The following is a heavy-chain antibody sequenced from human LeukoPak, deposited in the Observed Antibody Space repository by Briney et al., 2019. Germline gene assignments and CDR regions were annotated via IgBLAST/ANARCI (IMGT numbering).Heavy chain of an antibody. Sequence: SETPSLTCTVSGGSISSGDYYWSWIRQPPGKGLEWIGYIYYSGSTYYNPSLKSRVTISVDTSKNQFSLKLSSVTAADTAVYYCARVGDDYDGAFDIWGQGTMVTVSS. D-gene: IGHD4-17*01. CDR3: ARVGDDYDGAFDI. J-gene: IGHJ3*02. CDR1: GGSISSGDYY. V-gene: IGHV4-30-4*08. CDR2: IYYSGST.